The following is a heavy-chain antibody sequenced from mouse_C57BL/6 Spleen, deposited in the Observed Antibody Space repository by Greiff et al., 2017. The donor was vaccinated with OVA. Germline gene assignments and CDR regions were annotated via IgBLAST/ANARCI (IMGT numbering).Heavy chain of an antibody. CDR1: GYTFTSYW. J-gene: IGHJ3*01. Sequence: QVQLQQPGAELVKPGASVKLSCKASGYTFTSYWMHWVKQRPGQGLEWIGMIHPNSGSTNYNEKFKSKATLTVDKSSSTAYMQLSSLTSEDSAVYYCARSYYDYEGWFAYWGQGTLVTVS. CDR2: IHPNSGST. D-gene: IGHD2-4*01. V-gene: IGHV1-64*01. CDR3: ARSYYDYEGWFAY.